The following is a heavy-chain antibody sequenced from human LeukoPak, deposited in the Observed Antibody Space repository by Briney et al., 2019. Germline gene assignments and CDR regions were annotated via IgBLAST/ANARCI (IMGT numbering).Heavy chain of an antibody. CDR2: IYYSGST. J-gene: IGHJ4*02. D-gene: IGHD3-22*01. CDR3: ARCPNYYDSSGWHYSGSDY. V-gene: IGHV4-39*01. CDR1: GDSISSSIYY. Sequence: SETLSLTCTVSGDSISSSIYYWGWIRQPPGKGLEWIGSIYYSGSTYYNPSLNSRVTISVDTSKNQFSLKLSSVTAADTAVYYCARCPNYYDSSGWHYSGSDYWGQGTLVTASS.